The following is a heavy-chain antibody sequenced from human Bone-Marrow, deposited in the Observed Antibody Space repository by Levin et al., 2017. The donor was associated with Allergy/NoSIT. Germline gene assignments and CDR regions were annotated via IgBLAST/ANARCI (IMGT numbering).Heavy chain of an antibody. Sequence: KVSCKTSSDTSAKYWIGWVRQVPGKGLEWMGIIYPGDSDTRYNPSFQAQVTISADKSSNTAYLQWSSLRTSDTATYYCAKGSDTSGYYFDYWGQGTLVTVSS. CDR3: AKGSDTSGYYFDY. CDR1: SDTSAKYW. CDR2: IYPGDSDT. J-gene: IGHJ4*02. V-gene: IGHV5-51*01. D-gene: IGHD3-22*01.